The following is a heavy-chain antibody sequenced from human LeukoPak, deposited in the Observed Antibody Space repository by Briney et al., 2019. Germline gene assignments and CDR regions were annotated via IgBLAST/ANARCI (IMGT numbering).Heavy chain of an antibody. Sequence: GGSLKLSCAASGFTFSGSAMHWVRQASGKGLEWVGRIRSKANSYATAYAASVKGRFTISRDDSKNTAYLQMNSLKTEDTAVYYCARRGSSSFDAFDIWGQGTMVTVSS. J-gene: IGHJ3*02. V-gene: IGHV3-73*01. D-gene: IGHD6-13*01. CDR2: IRSKANSYAT. CDR3: ARRGSSSFDAFDI. CDR1: GFTFSGSA.